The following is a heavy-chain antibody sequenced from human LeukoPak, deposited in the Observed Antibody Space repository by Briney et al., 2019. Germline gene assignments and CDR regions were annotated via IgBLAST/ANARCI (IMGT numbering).Heavy chain of an antibody. Sequence: GASVKVSCKASGHTFTSYAMHWVRQAPGQRLEWMGWINAGNGNTKYSQKFQGRVTITRDTSASTAYMELSSLRSEDTAVYYCARGAAVATTPFDYWGQGTLVTVSS. D-gene: IGHD5-12*01. J-gene: IGHJ4*02. CDR2: INAGNGNT. CDR1: GHTFTSYA. V-gene: IGHV1-3*01. CDR3: ARGAAVATTPFDY.